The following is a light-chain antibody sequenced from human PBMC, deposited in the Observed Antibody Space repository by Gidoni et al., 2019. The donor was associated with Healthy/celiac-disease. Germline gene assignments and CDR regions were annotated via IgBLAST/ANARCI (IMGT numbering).Light chain of an antibody. CDR3: QQYGSSPPLT. CDR2: GAS. J-gene: IGKJ4*01. Sequence: EIVLTPSPGTLSLSPGERATLSCRASQSVSNSYLAWYQQKPGQAPRLLIYGASSRATGIPDRFSGSGSGTDFTLTISRLEPEDFAVYYCQQYGSSPPLTFGGGTKVEIK. CDR1: QSVSNSY. V-gene: IGKV3-20*01.